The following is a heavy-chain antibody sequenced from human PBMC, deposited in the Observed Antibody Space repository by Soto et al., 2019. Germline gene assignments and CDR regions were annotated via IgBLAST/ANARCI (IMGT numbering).Heavy chain of an antibody. J-gene: IGHJ6*03. D-gene: IGHD3-3*01. CDR1: GFTVSSNY. Sequence: GGSLRLSCAASGFTVSSNYMSWVRQAPGKGLEWVSVIYSGGSTYYADSVKGRFTISRHNSKNTLYLQMSSLRAEDTAVYYCARGRQDPPTPYDFWSGYSTDYYYYMDVWGKGTTVTVSS. CDR2: IYSGGST. V-gene: IGHV3-53*04. CDR3: ARGRQDPPTPYDFWSGYSTDYYYYMDV.